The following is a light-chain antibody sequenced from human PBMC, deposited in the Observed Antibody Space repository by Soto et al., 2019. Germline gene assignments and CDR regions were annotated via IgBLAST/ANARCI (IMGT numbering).Light chain of an antibody. CDR3: CSYAGTYWV. CDR1: SNDVGGYNY. V-gene: IGLV2-11*01. CDR2: DVS. J-gene: IGLJ3*02. Sequence: QSALTQPRSVSGSPGQSVTISCTGTSNDVGGYNYVSWFQQHPGKVPKLMVYDVSYRPSGVPDRFSGSKSGNTASLTISGLQADDEADYYCCSYAGTYWVFGGGTKVTVL.